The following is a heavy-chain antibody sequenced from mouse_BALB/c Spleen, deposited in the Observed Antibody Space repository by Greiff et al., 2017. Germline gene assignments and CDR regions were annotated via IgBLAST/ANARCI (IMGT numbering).Heavy chain of an antibody. J-gene: IGHJ4*01. Sequence: EVQLQQSGTVLARPGASVKMSCKASGYSFTSYWMHWVKQRPGQGLEWIGAIYPGNSDTSYNQKFKGKAKLTAVTSASTAYMELSSLTNEDSAVYYCTRSGYYDYDGPSYAMDYWGQGTSVTVSS. V-gene: IGHV1-5*01. CDR3: TRSGYYDYDGPSYAMDY. CDR1: GYSFTSYW. CDR2: IYPGNSDT. D-gene: IGHD2-4*01.